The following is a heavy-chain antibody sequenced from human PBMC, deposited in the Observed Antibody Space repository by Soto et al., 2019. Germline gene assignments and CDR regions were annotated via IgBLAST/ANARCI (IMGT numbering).Heavy chain of an antibody. V-gene: IGHV4-31*03. CDR2: IYYSGST. D-gene: IGHD3-3*01. J-gene: IGHJ6*02. Sequence: SETLSLTCTVSGGSISSGGYYWSWIRQHPGKGLEWIGYIYYSGSTYYNPSLKSRVTISVDTSKNQFSLKLSSVTAADTAVYYCARDGPAEAVTTFRRFYYGMDVWGHGNTVTVSS. CDR3: ARDGPAEAVTTFRRFYYGMDV. CDR1: GGSISSGGYY.